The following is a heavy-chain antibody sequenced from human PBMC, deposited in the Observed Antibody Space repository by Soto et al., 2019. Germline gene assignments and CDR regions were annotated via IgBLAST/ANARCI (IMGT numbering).Heavy chain of an antibody. CDR1: GFTFSSYS. Sequence: EVQLVESGGGLVKPGGSLRLSCAASGFTFSSYSMNWVRQAPGKGLEWVSSISSSSSYIYYADSVKGRFTISRDNAKNTLYLQMNSVRAEDTVVYYCGRDMRITMIVVVPTGGGGMDVWGQGTTVTVSS. V-gene: IGHV3-21*01. J-gene: IGHJ6*02. CDR3: GRDMRITMIVVVPTGGGGMDV. D-gene: IGHD3-22*01. CDR2: ISSSSSYI.